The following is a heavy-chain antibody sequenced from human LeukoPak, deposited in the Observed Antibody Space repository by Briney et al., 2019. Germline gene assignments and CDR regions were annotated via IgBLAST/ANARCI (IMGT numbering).Heavy chain of an antibody. Sequence: ASVKVSCKASGGTFSSYAISWVRQAPGQGLEWMGGIIPIFGTANYAQKFQGRVTITADKSTGTAYMELSSLRSEDTAVYYCARRMGYCSGGSCYLNYYYYYGMDVWGKGTTVTVSS. CDR3: ARRMGYCSGGSCYLNYYYYYGMDV. CDR1: GGTFSSYA. V-gene: IGHV1-69*06. CDR2: IIPIFGTA. J-gene: IGHJ6*04. D-gene: IGHD2-15*01.